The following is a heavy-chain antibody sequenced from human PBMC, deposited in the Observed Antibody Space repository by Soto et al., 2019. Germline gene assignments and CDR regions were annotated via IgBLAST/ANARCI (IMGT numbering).Heavy chain of an antibody. D-gene: IGHD1-26*01. V-gene: IGHV4-34*01. Sequence: SETLSLTCAVYGGSFSGYYWSWIRQPPGKGLEWIGEINHSGSTNYNPSLKSRVTISVDTSKNQFSLKLSSVTAADTAVYYCARGRENDYWGQGTLVTVSS. J-gene: IGHJ4*02. CDR3: ARGRENDY. CDR2: INHSGST. CDR1: GGSFSGYY.